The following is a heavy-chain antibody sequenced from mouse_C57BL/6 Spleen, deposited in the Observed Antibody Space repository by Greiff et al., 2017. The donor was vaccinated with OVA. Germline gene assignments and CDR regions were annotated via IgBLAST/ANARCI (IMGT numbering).Heavy chain of an antibody. D-gene: IGHD1-1*01. Sequence: EVQRVESGPGLVKPSQSLSLTCSVTGYSITSGYYWNWIRQFPGNKLEWMGYISYDGSNNYNPSLKNRISITRDTSKNQFFLKLNSVTTEDTATYYCARDKGDYGSSYVFWFAYWGQGTLVTVSA. CDR2: ISYDGSN. J-gene: IGHJ3*01. CDR3: ARDKGDYGSSYVFWFAY. CDR1: GYSITSGYY. V-gene: IGHV3-6*01.